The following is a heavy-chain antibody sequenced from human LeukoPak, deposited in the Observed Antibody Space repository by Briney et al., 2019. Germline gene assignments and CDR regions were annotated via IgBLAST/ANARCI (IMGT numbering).Heavy chain of an antibody. D-gene: IGHD2-2*03. CDR1: GGSISSSSYY. V-gene: IGHV4-61*05. CDR2: NSYSGST. Sequence: SETLSLTCTVSGGSISSSSYYWGWIRQPPGKGLEWIGHNSYSGSTNYNPSLKSRVTISVDMSKNQFSLRLRSVTAADTAVYYCARWMGHFDFWGQGTLVTVSS. CDR3: ARWMGHFDF. J-gene: IGHJ4*02.